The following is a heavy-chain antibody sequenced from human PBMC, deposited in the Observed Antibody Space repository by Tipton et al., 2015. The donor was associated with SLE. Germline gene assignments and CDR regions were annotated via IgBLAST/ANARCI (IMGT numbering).Heavy chain of an antibody. CDR1: GFTFSSYA. D-gene: IGHD7-27*01. Sequence: SLRLPCAASGFTFSSYAMHWVRQAPGKGLEWVAVISYDGSNKYYADSVKGRFTISRDNSKNTLYLQMNSLRAEDTAVYYCARPGLPKGAEYFQHWGQGTLVTVSS. V-gene: IGHV3-30-3*01. CDR2: ISYDGSNK. J-gene: IGHJ1*01. CDR3: ARPGLPKGAEYFQH.